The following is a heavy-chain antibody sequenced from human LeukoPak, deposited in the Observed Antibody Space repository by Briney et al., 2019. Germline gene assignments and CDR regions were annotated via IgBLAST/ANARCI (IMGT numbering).Heavy chain of an antibody. D-gene: IGHD4-17*01. V-gene: IGHV3-66*04. CDR2: IYSGGST. Sequence: GGSLRLSCAASGLNVNNNYMTWIRQAPGKGLEWVSLIYSGGSTSYADSVKGRFTISRDNSKNTLYLQMNNLRGEDTAVYYCKGLRATVTSPFDYWGQGTLVSVS. CDR1: GLNVNNNY. CDR3: KGLRATVTSPFDY. J-gene: IGHJ4*02.